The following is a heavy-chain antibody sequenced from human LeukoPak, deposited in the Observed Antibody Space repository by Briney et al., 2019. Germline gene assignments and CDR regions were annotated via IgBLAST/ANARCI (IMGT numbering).Heavy chain of an antibody. Sequence: PSEPLSLTCAVYGGSFSGYYWSWIRQPPGKGLEWIGEINHSGSTNYNPSLKSRVTISVDTSKNQFSLKLSSVTAADTAVYYCARGHPYTAMAGRDLDYWGQGTLVTVSS. V-gene: IGHV4-34*01. CDR3: ARGHPYTAMAGRDLDY. CDR1: GGSFSGYY. CDR2: INHSGST. J-gene: IGHJ4*02. D-gene: IGHD5-18*01.